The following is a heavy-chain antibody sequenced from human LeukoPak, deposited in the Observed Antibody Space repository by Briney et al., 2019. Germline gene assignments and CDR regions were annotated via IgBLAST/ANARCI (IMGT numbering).Heavy chain of an antibody. D-gene: IGHD4-17*01. Sequence: PSETLSLTCTVSGGSISSSSYYWGWIRQPPGKGLEWIGSIYYSGSTKYNPSLKSRVTISVDTSRNQFSLKLTSLAAADTAVYYCARDHDDGDYFFEYWGQGTLVTVSS. CDR3: ARDHDDGDYFFEY. CDR2: IYYSGST. V-gene: IGHV4-39*02. J-gene: IGHJ4*02. CDR1: GGSISSSSYY.